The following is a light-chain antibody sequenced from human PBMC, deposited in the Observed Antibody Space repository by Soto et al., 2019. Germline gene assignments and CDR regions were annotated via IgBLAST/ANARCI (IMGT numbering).Light chain of an antibody. J-gene: IGKJ4*01. CDR1: QSVSSNY. V-gene: IGKV3-20*01. CDR3: QRYGTSLPLT. Sequence: EIVLTQSPGTLSLSPGDRATLSCRASQSVSSNYLAWYQQKPGQAPRLLIYGASSRATGIPDRFSGGGSGTDFTLTISRLEPEDFAVYYCQRYGTSLPLTFGGGTKVDIK. CDR2: GAS.